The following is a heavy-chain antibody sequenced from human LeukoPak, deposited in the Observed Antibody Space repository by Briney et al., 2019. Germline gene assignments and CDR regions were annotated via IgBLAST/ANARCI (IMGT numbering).Heavy chain of an antibody. CDR2: IYSGGST. CDR1: GFTVSSNY. V-gene: IGHV3-66*02. CDR3: ASSGYYYDSSGYYRFDY. D-gene: IGHD3-22*01. Sequence: GGSLRLSCAASGFTVSSNYMSWVRQAPGKGLEWVSVIYSGGSTYYADSVKGRFTISRDNPKNTLYLQMNSLRAEDTAVYYCASSGYYYDSSGYYRFDYWGQGTLVTVSS. J-gene: IGHJ4*02.